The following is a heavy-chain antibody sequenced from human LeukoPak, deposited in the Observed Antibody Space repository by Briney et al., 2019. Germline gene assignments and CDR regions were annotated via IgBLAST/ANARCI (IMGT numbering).Heavy chain of an antibody. D-gene: IGHD6-6*01. J-gene: IGHJ4*02. CDR3: ARGRFEYSSSTLTYYFDY. V-gene: IGHV3-13*01. Sequence: PGGSLRLSCAASGFTFSSYDMHWVRHATGKGLEWVSAIGTAGDTYYPGSVKGRFTISRENAKNSLYLQMNSLRAGDTAVYYCARGRFEYSSSTLTYYFDYWGQGTLVTVSS. CDR1: GFTFSSYD. CDR2: IGTAGDT.